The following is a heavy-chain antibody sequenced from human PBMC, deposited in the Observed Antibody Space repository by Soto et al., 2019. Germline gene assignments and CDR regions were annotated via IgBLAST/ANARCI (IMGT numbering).Heavy chain of an antibody. Sequence: QVQLVESGGGLVKPGGSLRLSCEASGITFSDHYMTWIRQAPGKGLEWISYISGTAGTIYYADSVKSRFTISRDNAKNSLFLQLTSLTAEDTAVYYCAIAPYYGSGTYYYYALDVWGQGTTVTVSS. V-gene: IGHV3-11*01. CDR3: AIAPYYGSGTYYYYALDV. J-gene: IGHJ6*02. CDR2: ISGTAGTI. D-gene: IGHD3-10*01. CDR1: GITFSDHY.